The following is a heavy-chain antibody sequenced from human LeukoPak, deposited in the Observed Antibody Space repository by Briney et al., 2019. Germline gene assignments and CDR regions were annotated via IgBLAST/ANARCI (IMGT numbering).Heavy chain of an antibody. CDR2: IYHSGST. CDR3: ARQRDYYGSGSYYQDYYYYMDV. J-gene: IGHJ6*03. D-gene: IGHD3-10*01. CDR1: GGSISSSNW. Sequence: SGTLSLTCAVSGGSISSSNWWSWVRQPPGKGLEWIGEIYHSGSTNYNPSLKSRVTVSVDTSKNQFSLKLSSVTAADTAVYYCARQRDYYGSGSYYQDYYYYMDVWGKGTTVTISS. V-gene: IGHV4-4*02.